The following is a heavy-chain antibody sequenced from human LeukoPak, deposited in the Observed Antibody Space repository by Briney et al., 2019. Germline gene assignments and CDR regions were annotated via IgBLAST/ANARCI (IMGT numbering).Heavy chain of an antibody. Sequence: SETLSLTCSVSGGSISSSSYYWGWIRQPPGKGLEWMGAIYYSGSTYYNPSLKSRVTISVDTSKNQFSLRLSSVTAADTAVYYCGTGWHFYLWGRGTLVTVSS. CDR1: GGSISSSSYY. J-gene: IGHJ2*01. CDR2: IYYSGST. V-gene: IGHV4-39*01. CDR3: GTGWHFYL.